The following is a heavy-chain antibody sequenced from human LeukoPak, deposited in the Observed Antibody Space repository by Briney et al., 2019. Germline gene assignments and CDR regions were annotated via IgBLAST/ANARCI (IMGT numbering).Heavy chain of an antibody. V-gene: IGHV3-23*01. J-gene: IGHJ4*02. D-gene: IGHD6-13*01. CDR2: ISGSGGNT. CDR3: AKTQGSSWYESDY. Sequence: GGSLRLSCAASGFTFSSYAMSWVRQAPGKGLEWVSAISGSGGNTYYADSVKGRFTISRDNSKNTLYLQVNSLRAEDTAVYYCAKTQGSSWYESDYWGQGTLVTVSS. CDR1: GFTFSSYA.